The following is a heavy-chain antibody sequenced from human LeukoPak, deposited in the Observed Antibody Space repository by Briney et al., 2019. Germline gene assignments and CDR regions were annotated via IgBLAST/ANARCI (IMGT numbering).Heavy chain of an antibody. Sequence: PGGSLRLSCAASGFTFSSYAMTWVRQAPGKGLEWVSSISDRDHNTYYADSVKGRFTISRDNSKNTLYLQMNSLRAEDTAVYYCARGTLEHCSGASCYPLDSWGQGTLVTVSS. CDR3: ARGTLEHCSGASCYPLDS. CDR2: ISDRDHNT. V-gene: IGHV3-23*01. CDR1: GFTFSSYA. D-gene: IGHD2-15*01. J-gene: IGHJ5*01.